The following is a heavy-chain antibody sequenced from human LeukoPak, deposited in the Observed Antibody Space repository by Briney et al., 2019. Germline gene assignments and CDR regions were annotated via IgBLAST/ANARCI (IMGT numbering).Heavy chain of an antibody. V-gene: IGHV3-48*02. CDR1: GFTLSTYR. D-gene: IGHD2-2*01. Sequence: PGGSLRLSRTASGFTLSTYRMNWVRQAPGKGLEWLSYVSSGSGTIYYADSVKGRFTISRDNANNSLYLQMNSLRDEDTAVYYCARDRYCSTSSCYPLDYWGQGTLVTVSS. CDR3: ARDRYCSTSSCYPLDY. J-gene: IGHJ4*02. CDR2: VSSGSGTI.